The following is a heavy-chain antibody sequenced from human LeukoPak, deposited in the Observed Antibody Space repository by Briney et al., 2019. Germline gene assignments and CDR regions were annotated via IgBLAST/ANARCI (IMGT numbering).Heavy chain of an antibody. D-gene: IGHD3-3*02. CDR2: ISGSGSYI. J-gene: IGHJ4*02. V-gene: IGHV3-21*01. CDR1: GFSFSTYT. Sequence: GGSLRLSCAASGFSFSTYTMNWVRQAPGNGLEWVSSISGSGSYIYYADSVKGRFTISRDNAKNSLFLQMNSLRAEDTAIYYCASHFWNYYRIDYWGQGILVTVSS. CDR3: ASHFWNYYRIDY.